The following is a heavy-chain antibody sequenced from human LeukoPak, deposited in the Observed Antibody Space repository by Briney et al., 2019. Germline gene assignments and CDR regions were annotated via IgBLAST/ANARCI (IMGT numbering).Heavy chain of an antibody. CDR3: ARVKGFGVVIRSDAFDI. CDR1: GGSFSGYY. CDR2: IYYSGST. Sequence: SETLSLTCAVYGGSFSGYYWSWIRQPPGKGLEWIGYIYYSGSTNYNPSLKSRVTISVDTSKNQFSLKLSSVTAADTAVYYCARVKGFGVVIRSDAFDIWGQGTMVTVSS. J-gene: IGHJ3*02. V-gene: IGHV4-59*12. D-gene: IGHD3-3*01.